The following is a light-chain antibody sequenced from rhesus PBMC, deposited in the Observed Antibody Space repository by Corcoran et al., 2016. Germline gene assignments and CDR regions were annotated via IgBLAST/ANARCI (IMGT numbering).Light chain of an antibody. Sequence: DIQMTQSPSSLSASVGDTVTITCRASQSISSWLAWYQQKPGKAPKLLIYKASTLQSGVPSRFSGNGSWTDFTLTISSLQSEDFATYYCQQYSSSPYSFGQGTKVEIK. V-gene: IGKV1-22*01. CDR3: QQYSSSPYS. CDR2: KAS. CDR1: QSISSW. J-gene: IGKJ2*01.